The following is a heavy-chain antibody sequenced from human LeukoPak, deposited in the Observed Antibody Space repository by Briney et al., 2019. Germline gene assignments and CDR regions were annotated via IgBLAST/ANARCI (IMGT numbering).Heavy chain of an antibody. Sequence: GGSLRLSCVVSGFTLSNYPMSWARQAPGNGRELVSAINERGDITKYADSVKGRFTIPRDNTKNTLYLQMNSLRAEDRAVYYCARGDDISPGRVLDYWGGGTLVTVSS. CDR3: ARGDDISPGRVLDY. CDR1: GFTLSNYP. CDR2: INERGDIT. J-gene: IGHJ4*02. V-gene: IGHV3-23*01. D-gene: IGHD3-9*01.